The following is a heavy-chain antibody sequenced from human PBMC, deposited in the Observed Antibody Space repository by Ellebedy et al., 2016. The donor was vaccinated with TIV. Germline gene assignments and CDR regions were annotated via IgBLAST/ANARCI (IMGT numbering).Heavy chain of an antibody. Sequence: GESLKISCTASGFTFGDYAMSWFRQAPGKGLEWVGFIRSKAYGGTTEYAASVKGRFTISRDDSKSIAYLQMNSLKTEDTAVYYCTRDLRWFGELLTDAFDIWGQGTMVTVSS. CDR3: TRDLRWFGELLTDAFDI. CDR1: GFTFGDYA. J-gene: IGHJ3*02. V-gene: IGHV3-49*03. D-gene: IGHD3-10*01. CDR2: IRSKAYGGTT.